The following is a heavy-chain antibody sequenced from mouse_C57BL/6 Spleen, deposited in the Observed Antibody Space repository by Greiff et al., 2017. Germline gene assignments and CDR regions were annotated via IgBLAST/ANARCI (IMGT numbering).Heavy chain of an antibody. D-gene: IGHD2-4*01. V-gene: IGHV1-74*01. CDR3: AVPFYYDYDRGPFDY. J-gene: IGHJ2*01. CDR1: GYTFTSYW. CDR2: IHPSDSDT. Sequence: QVQLQQPGAELVKPGASVKVSCKASGYTFTSYWMHWVKQRPGQGLEWIGRIHPSDSDTNYNQKFKGKATLTVDKSSSTAYMQLSSLTSEDSAVYYCAVPFYYDYDRGPFDYWGQGTTLTVSS.